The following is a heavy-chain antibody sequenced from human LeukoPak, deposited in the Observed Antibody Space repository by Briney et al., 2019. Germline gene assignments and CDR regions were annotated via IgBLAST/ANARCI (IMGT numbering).Heavy chain of an antibody. D-gene: IGHD3-10*01. CDR3: ARVPQPNIWFGELGY. CDR1: GGSISSYY. V-gene: IGHV4-59*01. Sequence: SETLSLTCTVSGGSISSYYWSWIRQPLGKRLEWIGYIHYSGTTNYNPSLKSRVTISVDTSKNQFSLKLSSVTAADTAVYYCARVPQPNIWFGELGYWGQGTLVTVSS. CDR2: IHYSGTT. J-gene: IGHJ4*02.